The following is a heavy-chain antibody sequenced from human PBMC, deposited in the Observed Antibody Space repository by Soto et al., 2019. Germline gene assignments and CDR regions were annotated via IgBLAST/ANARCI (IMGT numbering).Heavy chain of an antibody. CDR2: IGTAGDT. CDR3: ARDLLQLLETKGGDYYYGMHV. D-gene: IGHD3-16*01. CDR1: GFTFSSYD. V-gene: IGHV3-13*01. Sequence: GGSLRLSCAASGFTFSSYDMHWVRQATGKGLECVSAIGTAGDTYYPGSVKGRFTISRENAKNSLYLQMNSLRAGDTAVYYCARDLLQLLETKGGDYYYGMHVWGQGAPATVYS. J-gene: IGHJ6*02.